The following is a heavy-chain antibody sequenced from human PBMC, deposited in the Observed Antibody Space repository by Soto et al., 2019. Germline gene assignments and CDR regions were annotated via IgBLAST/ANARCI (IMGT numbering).Heavy chain of an antibody. CDR3: ARELLFYDSDGFSWDDAFDI. V-gene: IGHV4-30-2*01. Sequence: QMHLQESGSGLVKPSQTLSLTCAVSGGSLSSSAYSWSWIRQPPGKGLEWIGFIYQSGSTYYNPYLKSRVTMSQDRPKNQFSLKLSSVTAADTAVYYCARELLFYDSDGFSWDDAFDIWGQGTMVTVSS. CDR1: GGSLSSSAYS. D-gene: IGHD3-22*01. CDR2: IYQSGST. J-gene: IGHJ3*02.